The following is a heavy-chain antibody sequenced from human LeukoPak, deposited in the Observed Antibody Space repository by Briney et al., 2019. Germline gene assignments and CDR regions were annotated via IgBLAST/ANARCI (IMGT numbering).Heavy chain of an antibody. D-gene: IGHD3-22*01. V-gene: IGHV3-48*03. CDR2: ISSSGSSI. Sequence: GGSLRLSCAASGFTFSSYEMNWVRQAPGKGLEWVSYISSSGSSIYYADSVKGRFTISRDNAKNSPYLQMNSLRAEDTAVYHCARDSSDYYDSSGYDSPETFDYWGQGTLVTVSS. J-gene: IGHJ4*02. CDR3: ARDSSDYYDSSGYDSPETFDY. CDR1: GFTFSSYE.